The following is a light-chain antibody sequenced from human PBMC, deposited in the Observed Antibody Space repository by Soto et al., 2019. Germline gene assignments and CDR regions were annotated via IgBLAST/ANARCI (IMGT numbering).Light chain of an antibody. J-gene: IGLJ2*01. CDR3: CSYAGSYTL. CDR2: DVS. Sequence: QSALTQPRSVSGSPGQSVTISCTGTSSDVGGYNFVSWYQQHPGKVPKLMIHDVSQRPSGVPDRFSGSKSGNTASLTISGLQAEDEADCYCCSYAGSYTLFGGGTKVTVL. V-gene: IGLV2-11*01. CDR1: SSDVGGYNF.